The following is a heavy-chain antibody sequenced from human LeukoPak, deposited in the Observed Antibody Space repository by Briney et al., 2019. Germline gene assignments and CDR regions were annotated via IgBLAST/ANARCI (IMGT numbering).Heavy chain of an antibody. V-gene: IGHV4-34*01. CDR2: INHRGST. D-gene: IGHD6-13*01. J-gene: IGHJ6*03. CDR1: GGSFSGYY. CDR3: ARVIAAAGTKGLYYYYYYYMDV. Sequence: SETLSLTCAVYGGSFSGYYWSWIRQPPGKGLEWIGEINHRGSTNYNPSLKSRVTISVDTSKNQFSLKLSSVTAADTAVYYCARVIAAAGTKGLYYYYYYYMDVWGKGTTVTVSS.